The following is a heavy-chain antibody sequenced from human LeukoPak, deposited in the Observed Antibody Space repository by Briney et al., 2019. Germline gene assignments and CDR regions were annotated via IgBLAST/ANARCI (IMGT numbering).Heavy chain of an antibody. Sequence: PGRSLRLSCAASGFTFSSYGMHWVRQAPGKGLEWVAVLRYDGSNKYYADPVKGRFTISRDNSKNTLYLQMMSLRAEDTAVYYCVRDSWGCDYWGQGTLVTVSS. CDR1: GFTFSSYG. CDR3: VRDSWGCDY. D-gene: IGHD7-27*01. V-gene: IGHV3-33*01. J-gene: IGHJ4*02. CDR2: LRYDGSNK.